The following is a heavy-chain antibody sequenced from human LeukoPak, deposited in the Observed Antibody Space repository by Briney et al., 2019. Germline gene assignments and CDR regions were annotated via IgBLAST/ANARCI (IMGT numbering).Heavy chain of an antibody. CDR2: IIPIFGTA. J-gene: IGHJ3*02. D-gene: IGHD2-21*01. V-gene: IGHV1-69*05. Sequence: SVKVSCKASGGTFSSYAISWVRQAPGQGLEWMGGIIPIFGTANYAQKFQGRVTITTDESTITAYMELSSLRSEDTAVYYCARDRLAAFDIWGQGTMVTVSS. CDR3: ARDRLAAFDI. CDR1: GGTFSSYA.